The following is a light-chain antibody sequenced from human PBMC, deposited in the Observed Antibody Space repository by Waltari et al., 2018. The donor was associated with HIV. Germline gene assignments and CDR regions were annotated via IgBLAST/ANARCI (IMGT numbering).Light chain of an antibody. CDR1: QDIDTN. V-gene: IGKV1-9*01. J-gene: IGKJ2*01. CDR3: QHYDTFPYT. CDR2: AAS. Sequence: DIQLTQSPSFLSASVGNRVSITCRASQDIDTNLAWYQQVPGKAPKLLIFAASTLESGVPSRFSGSGSGTEFTLTISSLQPEDFATYYCQHYDTFPYTFGQGTRLEIK.